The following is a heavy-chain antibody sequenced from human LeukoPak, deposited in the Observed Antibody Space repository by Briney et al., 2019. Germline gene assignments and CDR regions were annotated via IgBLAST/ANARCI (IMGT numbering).Heavy chain of an antibody. CDR3: ARSFKGYYKDY. J-gene: IGHJ4*02. CDR2: INTDGSST. Sequence: GGSLRLSRAASGFTFSSYWMHWVRQAPGKGLVWVSRINTDGSSTSYADSVKGRFTISRDNAKNTLYLQMNSLRAEDTAVYYCARSFKGYYKDYWGQGTLVTVSS. V-gene: IGHV3-74*01. CDR1: GFTFSSYW. D-gene: IGHD3-22*01.